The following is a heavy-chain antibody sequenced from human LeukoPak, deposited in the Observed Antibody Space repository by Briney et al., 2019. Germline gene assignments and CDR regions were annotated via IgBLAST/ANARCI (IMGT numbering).Heavy chain of an antibody. CDR2: ISGGGDST. CDR1: GFTFSSYA. Sequence: PGGSLRLSCAASGFTFSSYATSWVRQAPGKGLEWVSGISGGGDSTYYADSVKGRFTISRDNSKNTLYLQMDSLRAEDTAVYYCATFQIVVVAAAEDFGYWAREPWSPSP. V-gene: IGHV3-23*01. D-gene: IGHD2-15*01. CDR3: ATFQIVVVAAAEDFGY. J-gene: IGHJ4*02.